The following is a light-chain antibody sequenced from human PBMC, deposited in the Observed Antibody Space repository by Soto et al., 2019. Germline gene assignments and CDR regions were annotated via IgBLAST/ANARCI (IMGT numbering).Light chain of an antibody. CDR1: SSNIGAGYD. J-gene: IGLJ3*02. Sequence: QSVLTQPPSVSGAPGQRVTISCTGSSSNIGAGYDVHWYQQLPGTAPKLLNYSDNSRPSGVPDRFSGSKSGTSASLAITGLQAEDEADYYCQSFDSSLSGWVFGGGTKVTVL. CDR2: SDN. V-gene: IGLV1-40*01. CDR3: QSFDSSLSGWV.